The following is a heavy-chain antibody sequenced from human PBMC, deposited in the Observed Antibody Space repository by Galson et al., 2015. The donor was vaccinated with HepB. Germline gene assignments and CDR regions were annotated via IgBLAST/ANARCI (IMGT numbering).Heavy chain of an antibody. Sequence: SVKVSCKAPGYTFTSYYMHWVRQAPGQGLEWMGIINPSGGSTSYAQKFQGRVTMTRDTSTSTVYMELSSLRSEDTAVYYCASDINYYDSSGYRHHNGMDVWGQGTTVTVSS. CDR2: INPSGGST. J-gene: IGHJ6*02. D-gene: IGHD3-22*01. CDR3: ASDINYYDSSGYRHHNGMDV. CDR1: GYTFTSYY. V-gene: IGHV1-46*01.